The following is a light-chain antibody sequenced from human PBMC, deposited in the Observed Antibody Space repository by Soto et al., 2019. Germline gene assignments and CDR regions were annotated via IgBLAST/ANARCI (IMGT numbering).Light chain of an antibody. Sequence: DIQMTQSPSTLSASVGDRVTITCRASQSISSYLAWYQQKPGKAPKVLIYKASNFESGVPSRFSGSGSGTAYSLTTSSLQHDDFATSYCQEYKNYSQTFGRGTKVEIK. CDR1: QSISSY. V-gene: IGKV1-5*03. J-gene: IGKJ1*01. CDR2: KAS. CDR3: QEYKNYSQT.